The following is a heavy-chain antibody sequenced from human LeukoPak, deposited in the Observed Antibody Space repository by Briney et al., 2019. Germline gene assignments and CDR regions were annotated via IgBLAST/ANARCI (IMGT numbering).Heavy chain of an antibody. V-gene: IGHV3-53*01. CDR2: IYSGGNT. J-gene: IGHJ4*02. D-gene: IGHD6-13*01. CDR3: ARHSRGRWYVFDY. Sequence: GGSLRLSCAASGFTVSSKYMSWVRQAPGKGLEWVSVIYSGGNTYYADSVKGRFTISRDNSKNTMYLQMNSLRADDTAVYYCARHSRGRWYVFDYWGQGTLVTVSS. CDR1: GFTVSSKY.